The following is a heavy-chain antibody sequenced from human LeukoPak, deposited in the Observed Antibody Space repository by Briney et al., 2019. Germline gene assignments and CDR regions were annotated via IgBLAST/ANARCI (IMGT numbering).Heavy chain of an antibody. V-gene: IGHV1-18*01. CDR3: ARDLGYCTNGVCSDDY. CDR2: ISAYNGNT. D-gene: IGHD2-8*01. Sequence: SVKVSCKASGYTFTSYGISWVRQAPGQGLEWMGWISAYNGNTNYAQKLQGRVTMTTDTSTSTAYMELRSLRSDDTAVYYCARDLGYCTNGVCSDDYWGRGTLVTVSS. J-gene: IGHJ4*02. CDR1: GYTFTSYG.